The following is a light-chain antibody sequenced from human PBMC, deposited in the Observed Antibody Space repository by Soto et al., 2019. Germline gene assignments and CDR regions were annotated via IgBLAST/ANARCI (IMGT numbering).Light chain of an antibody. Sequence: EIVLTQSRGTLSLSPGERATLSCRASQSVSSNYLAWYQQKPGQAPRLLIYGASTRATGIPDRFSGSGSGTDFTLTISRLEPEDFAVYYCQQYGNSPPITFGGGTKVDIK. CDR3: QQYGNSPPIT. V-gene: IGKV3-20*01. CDR1: QSVSSNY. J-gene: IGKJ4*01. CDR2: GAS.